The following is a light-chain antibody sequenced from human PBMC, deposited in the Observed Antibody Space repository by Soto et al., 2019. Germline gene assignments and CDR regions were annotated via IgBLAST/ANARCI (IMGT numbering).Light chain of an antibody. CDR1: QSISSY. J-gene: IGKJ2*01. CDR3: QQSYSTPLMYT. V-gene: IGKV1-39*01. Sequence: DIQMTQSPSSLSASVGDRVTITCRASQSISSYFHWYQQKPGKALQLLIYAASSLQSGVPSRFSGSGSGTDFTLTISSLQPEDFATYYCQQSYSTPLMYTFGQGTKLEIK. CDR2: AAS.